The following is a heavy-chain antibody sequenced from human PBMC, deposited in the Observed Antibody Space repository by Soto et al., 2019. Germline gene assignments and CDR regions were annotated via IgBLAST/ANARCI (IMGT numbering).Heavy chain of an antibody. Sequence: SETLSLTCSVSVGSINSYWWSWIRQPAGKGLEWIGRVYSSGTTDYNPSLNSRATLSVETSKNQFSLKLSSVTAADTAVYYCARDIGSYAYGEGYWGQGSQVTAPQ. CDR3: ARDIGSYAYGEGY. D-gene: IGHD3-10*01. CDR1: VGSINSYW. J-gene: IGHJ4*02. CDR2: VYSSGTT. V-gene: IGHV4-4*07.